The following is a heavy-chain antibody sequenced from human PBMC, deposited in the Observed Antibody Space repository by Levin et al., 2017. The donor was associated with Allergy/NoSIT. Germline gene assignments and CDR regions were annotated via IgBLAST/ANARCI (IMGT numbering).Heavy chain of an antibody. CDR1: GGSISSGGYY. Sequence: ASETLSLTCTVSGGSISSGGYYWTWIRQHPGKGLEWIGYIYYSGSTYYNPSLKSRVTISVDTSKNLFSLKLSSVTAADTAVYYCARDSFNYYGSGSLSGVFDIWGQGTMVTVSS. V-gene: IGHV4-31*03. J-gene: IGHJ3*02. CDR3: ARDSFNYYGSGSLSGVFDI. CDR2: IYYSGST. D-gene: IGHD3-10*01.